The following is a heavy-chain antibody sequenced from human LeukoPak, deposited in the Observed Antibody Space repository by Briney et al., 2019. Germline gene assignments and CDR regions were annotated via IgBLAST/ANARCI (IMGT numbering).Heavy chain of an antibody. CDR3: ARGWGGYSGSTSSDY. CDR2: IYYSGST. CDR1: GGSISSGDYY. V-gene: IGHV4-30-4*08. D-gene: IGHD2-2*01. J-gene: IGHJ4*02. Sequence: PSQTLSLTCTVSGGSISSGDYYWSWIRQPPGKGLEWIGYIYYSGSTYYNPSLKSRVTISVDTSKNQFSLKLSSVTAADTAVYYCARGWGGYSGSTSSDYWGQGTLVTVSS.